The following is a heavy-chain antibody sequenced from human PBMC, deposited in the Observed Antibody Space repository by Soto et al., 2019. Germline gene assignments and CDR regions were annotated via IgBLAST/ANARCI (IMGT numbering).Heavy chain of an antibody. V-gene: IGHV4-4*07. J-gene: IGHJ1*01. Sequence: QVQQLESGPGLVKPWDTLSLTCTVSGAYVSDFSWSWIRQPAGKGLEWIGRITVNGITQYTPSFRSRVTMSMDTSRNQFSLTVQSATAADTALYCGARESGENWTYEAHWGQGTLVTVSS. CDR2: ITVNGIT. D-gene: IGHD1-7*01. CDR3: ARESGENWTYEAH. CDR1: GAYVSDFS.